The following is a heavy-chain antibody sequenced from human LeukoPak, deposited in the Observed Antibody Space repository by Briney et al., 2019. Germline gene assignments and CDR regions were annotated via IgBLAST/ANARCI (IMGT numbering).Heavy chain of an antibody. CDR3: ARPDYYDSSGYWDYFDY. CDR2: IIPIFGTA. CDR1: GYTFTSYG. J-gene: IGHJ4*02. Sequence: GASVKVSCKASGYTFTSYGISWVRQAPGQGLECVGGIIPIFGTANYAQKFQGRVTITADKSTSTAYRELSSLRSEDTAVYYCARPDYYDSSGYWDYFDYWGQETLVTVSS. V-gene: IGHV1-69*06. D-gene: IGHD3-22*01.